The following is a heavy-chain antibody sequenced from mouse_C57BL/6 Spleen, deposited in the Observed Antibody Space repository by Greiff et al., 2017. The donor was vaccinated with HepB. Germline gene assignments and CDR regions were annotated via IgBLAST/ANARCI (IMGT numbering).Heavy chain of an antibody. Sequence: DVQLQESGGGLVKPGGSLKLSCAASGFTFSDYGMHWVRQAPEKGLEWVAYISSGSSTIYYADTVKGRFTISRDNAKNTLFLQMTSLRSEDTAMYYCARNYDAWFAYWGQGTLVTVSA. CDR3: ARNYDAWFAY. V-gene: IGHV5-17*01. J-gene: IGHJ3*01. D-gene: IGHD2-4*01. CDR1: GFTFSDYG. CDR2: ISSGSSTI.